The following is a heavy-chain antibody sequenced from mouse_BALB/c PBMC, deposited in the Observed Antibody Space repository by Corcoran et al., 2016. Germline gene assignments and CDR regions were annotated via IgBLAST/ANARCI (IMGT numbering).Heavy chain of an antibody. CDR2: IDPANGNT. Sequence: EVQLQQSGAELVKPGASVKLSCTASGFNIKDTYMHWVKQRPEQGLEWIGRIDPANGNTKFDPKFQGKATMTADTSSNTVYLQLSSLTSEATAVYYCGRSREGNYVVYWGQDTTLTVSS. CDR1: GFNIKDTY. V-gene: IGHV14-3*02. J-gene: IGHJ2*01. CDR3: GRSREGNYVVY. D-gene: IGHD2-1*01.